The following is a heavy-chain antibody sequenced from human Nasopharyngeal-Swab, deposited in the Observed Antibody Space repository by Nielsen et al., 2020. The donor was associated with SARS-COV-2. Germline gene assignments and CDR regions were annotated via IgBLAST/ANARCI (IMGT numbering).Heavy chain of an antibody. CDR2: IYYSGST. Sequence: GSLRLSCTVSGGSISSYYWSWIRQPPGKGLEWIGYIYYSGSTNYNPSLKSRVTISVDTSKNQFSLKLSSVTAADTAVYYCARTRDDYVWGSYGYFDYWGQGTLVTVSS. J-gene: IGHJ4*02. V-gene: IGHV4-59*01. CDR1: GGSISSYY. CDR3: ARTRDDYVWGSYGYFDY. D-gene: IGHD3-16*01.